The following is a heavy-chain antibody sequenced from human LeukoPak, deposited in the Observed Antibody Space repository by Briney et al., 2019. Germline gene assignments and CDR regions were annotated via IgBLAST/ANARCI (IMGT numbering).Heavy chain of an antibody. CDR3: ASISGSYSLAFDY. D-gene: IGHD1-26*01. J-gene: IGHJ4*02. CDR2: INPSGGST. Sequence: ASVEVSCKASGYTFTSYYIHWVRQAPGQGLEWMGIINPSGGSTSYTQKFQGRVTMTRDTSTSTVYMELSSLRSEDTAVYYCASISGSYSLAFDYWGQGTLVTVSS. CDR1: GYTFTSYY. V-gene: IGHV1-46*01.